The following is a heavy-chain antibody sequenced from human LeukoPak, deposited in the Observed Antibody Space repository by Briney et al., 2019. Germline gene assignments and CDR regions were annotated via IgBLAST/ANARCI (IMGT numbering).Heavy chain of an antibody. CDR2: IIPIFGTA. V-gene: IGHV1-69*06. Sequence: ASVKVSCKASGYTFTGYYMHWVRQAPGQGLEWMGGIIPIFGTANYAQKFQGRVTITADKSTSTAYMELSSLRSEDTAVYYCARDLYGDYLLAGSGNYYYYMDVWGKGTTVTVSS. J-gene: IGHJ6*03. D-gene: IGHD4-17*01. CDR1: GYTFTGYY. CDR3: ARDLYGDYLLAGSGNYYYYMDV.